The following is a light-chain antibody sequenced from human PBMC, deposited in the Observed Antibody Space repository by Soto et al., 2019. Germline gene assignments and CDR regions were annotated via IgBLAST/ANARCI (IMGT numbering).Light chain of an antibody. V-gene: IGLV2-8*01. Sequence: QSALTQPPSASGSPGQSVTISCIGTASDIGRYNYVSWYQHHPGKAPKPIIYEVTKRPSGVPDRFSGSKSGNTASLTVSGLQADDEADYYCNSYVGSNNYVFGTGTKVTV. CDR2: EVT. CDR1: ASDIGRYNY. J-gene: IGLJ1*01. CDR3: NSYVGSNNYV.